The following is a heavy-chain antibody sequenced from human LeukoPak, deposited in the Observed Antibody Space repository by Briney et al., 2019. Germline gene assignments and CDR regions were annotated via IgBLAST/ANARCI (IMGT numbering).Heavy chain of an antibody. Sequence: ASVKVSCKASGGTFSSYAISWVRQAPGQGLEWMGGIIPIFGTANYAQKFQGRVTITADKSTSTAYMELSSLRSDDTAVYYCARAAEWLAEYYYYYMDVWGKGTTVTVSS. CDR1: GGTFSSYA. CDR3: ARAAEWLAEYYYYYMDV. D-gene: IGHD6-19*01. CDR2: IIPIFGTA. V-gene: IGHV1-69*06. J-gene: IGHJ6*03.